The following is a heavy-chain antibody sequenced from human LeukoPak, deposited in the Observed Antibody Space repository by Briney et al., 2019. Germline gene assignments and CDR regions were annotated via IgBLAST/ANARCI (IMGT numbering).Heavy chain of an antibody. Sequence: GQSLRLSCTTSGFAFNDFTMSWVRQPAGKGLEWVGFIRRRAYGGAAEYAASVKGRFIISRDDSKGIAYLQMNSLKTEDTAVYYCSRNGLVDFDYWGQGSRVIVSP. CDR3: SRNGLVDFDY. CDR2: IRRRAYGGAA. CDR1: GFAFNDFT. V-gene: IGHV3-49*04. J-gene: IGHJ4*02.